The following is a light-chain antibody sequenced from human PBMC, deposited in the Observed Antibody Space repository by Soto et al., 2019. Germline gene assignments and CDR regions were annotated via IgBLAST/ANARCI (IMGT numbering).Light chain of an antibody. V-gene: IGKV1-9*01. J-gene: IGKJ2*01. CDR2: DAS. CDR1: QGISSY. CDR3: QQLSSYPRS. Sequence: DIQLTQSPSFLSASVGDRVTITCRASQGISSYLAWYQQKPGKAPNLLIYDASTLQSGFPSRFSGSGSGTEFTLTISSLQPEDFATYHCQQLSSYPRSFGQGTKLEIK.